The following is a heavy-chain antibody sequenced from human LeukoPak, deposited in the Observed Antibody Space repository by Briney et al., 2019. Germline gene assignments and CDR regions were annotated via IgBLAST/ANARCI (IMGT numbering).Heavy chain of an antibody. CDR2: ISGSGGST. D-gene: IGHD4-23*01. CDR1: GFTFSSYA. Sequence: GGSLRLSCAASGFTFSSYAMSWVRQAPGKGLEWVSAISGSGGSTYYADSVKGRFTISRDNAKNSLYLQMNSLRAEDTAVYYCARDTSTVLTPYFDYWGQGTLVTVSS. CDR3: ARDTSTVLTPYFDY. J-gene: IGHJ4*02. V-gene: IGHV3-23*01.